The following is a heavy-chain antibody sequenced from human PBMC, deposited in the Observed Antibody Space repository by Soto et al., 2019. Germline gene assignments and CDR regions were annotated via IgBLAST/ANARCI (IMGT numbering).Heavy chain of an antibody. J-gene: IGHJ5*01. CDR3: ARGRYCLTGRCFPNWFDS. V-gene: IGHV4-30-4*01. CDR2: IYKSATT. D-gene: IGHD2-15*01. Sequence: SETLSLTCSVSGDSISTVDYFWAWVRQPPGQALEYIGYIYKSATTYYNPSFESRVAISLDTSKSQFSLNVTSVTAADTAVYFCARGRYCLTGRCFPNWFDSWGQGTLVTVSS. CDR1: GDSISTVDYF.